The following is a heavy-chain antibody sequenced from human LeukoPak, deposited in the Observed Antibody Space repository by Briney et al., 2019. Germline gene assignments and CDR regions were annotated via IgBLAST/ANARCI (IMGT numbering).Heavy chain of an antibody. CDR1: GGSISSGGYS. D-gene: IGHD5-24*01. V-gene: IGHV4-30-4*07. J-gene: IGHJ4*02. CDR3: ARQMATTADFDY. CDR2: IYYSGST. Sequence: PSQTLSLTCAVSGGSISSGGYSWSWIRQPPGKGLEWIGYIYYSGSTNYNPSLKSRVTISVDTSKNQFSLRLSSVTAADTAVYYCARQMATTADFDYWGQGTLVTVSS.